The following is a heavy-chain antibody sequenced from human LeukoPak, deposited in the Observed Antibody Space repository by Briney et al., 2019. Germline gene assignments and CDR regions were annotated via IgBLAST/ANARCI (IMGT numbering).Heavy chain of an antibody. J-gene: IGHJ3*02. D-gene: IGHD4-23*01. Sequence: PSETLSLTCTVSGGSISSSSYYWGWIRQPPGKGLEWIGSIYYSGNTYYNPSLKSRVTISVDTSKNQFSLKLSSVTAADTAVYYCAKTTVVTPGLAFDIWGQGTMVTVSS. CDR3: AKTTVVTPGLAFDI. CDR1: GGSISSSSYY. CDR2: IYYSGNT. V-gene: IGHV4-39*07.